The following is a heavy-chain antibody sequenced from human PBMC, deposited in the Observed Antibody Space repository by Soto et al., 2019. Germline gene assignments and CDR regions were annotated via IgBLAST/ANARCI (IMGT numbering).Heavy chain of an antibody. CDR2: ISTYNDNT. D-gene: IGHD1-26*01. V-gene: IGHV1-18*01. J-gene: IGHJ4*02. Sequence: QVQLVQSGAEVKKPGASVKVSCKASGYSFTSYGISWVRQAPGQGLEWMGWISTYNDNTNYAQNLQGRVTLTTDTATSTAYMELRSLRSDDTAVYYCARDRVGATGYYWGQGTLVTVSS. CDR3: ARDRVGATGYY. CDR1: GYSFTSYG.